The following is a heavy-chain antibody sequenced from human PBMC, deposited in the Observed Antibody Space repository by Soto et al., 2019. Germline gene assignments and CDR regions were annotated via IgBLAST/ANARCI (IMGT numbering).Heavy chain of an antibody. CDR1: GYTFISYG. CDR2: ISAYNGNT. D-gene: IGHD3-3*01. CDR3: ARDLGITMSYYFDY. V-gene: IGHV1-18*01. J-gene: IGHJ4*02. Sequence: VQLVQSGAEVKKSGASVKVSCKAAGYTFISYGISWVRQAPGQGLEWMGWISAYNGNTNYAQKFQGRVTLTTDTSTNTAYMDLRSLRSDDTAVYYCARDLGITMSYYFDYWGQGSLVTVSS.